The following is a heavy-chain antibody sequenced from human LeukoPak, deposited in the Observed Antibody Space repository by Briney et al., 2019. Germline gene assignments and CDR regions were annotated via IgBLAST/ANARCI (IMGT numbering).Heavy chain of an antibody. V-gene: IGHV3-7*01. CDR3: ARVHSGSYPYYFDY. D-gene: IGHD1-26*01. J-gene: IGHJ4*02. Sequence: GGSLRLSCAASGFTFSSYWMSWVRQAPGKGLEWVANIKQDGSEKYYVDSVKGRFTISRDNAKNSLYLQMNSLRAEDTAVYYCARVHSGSYPYYFDYWGQGTLVTVSS. CDR1: GFTFSSYW. CDR2: IKQDGSEK.